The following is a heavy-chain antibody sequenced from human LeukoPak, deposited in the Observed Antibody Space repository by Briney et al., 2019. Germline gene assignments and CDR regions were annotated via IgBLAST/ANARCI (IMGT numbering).Heavy chain of an antibody. D-gene: IGHD6-19*01. Sequence: SETLSLTSTVSGGSISSYYWSWIRQPPGKGLEWIGYIYYSGSTNYNPSLKSRVTISVDTSKNQFSLKLSSVTAADTAVYYCARTRNPGIAVAGTEYFDYWGQGTLVTVSS. J-gene: IGHJ4*02. CDR1: GGSISSYY. CDR2: IYYSGST. CDR3: ARTRNPGIAVAGTEYFDY. V-gene: IGHV4-59*01.